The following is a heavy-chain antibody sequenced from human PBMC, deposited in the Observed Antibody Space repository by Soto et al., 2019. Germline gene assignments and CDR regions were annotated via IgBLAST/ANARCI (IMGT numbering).Heavy chain of an antibody. V-gene: IGHV4-39*01. J-gene: IGHJ6*02. CDR2: IYYSGST. CDR3: ARLVRETYGSGSYYNEGPTAYGMDV. Sequence: SETLSLTCTVSGGYISSYYWSWIRQPPGKGLEWIGSIYYSGSTYYNPSLKSRVTISVDTSKNQFSLKLSSVTAADTAVYYCARLVRETYGSGSYYNEGPTAYGMDVWGQGTTVTVSS. CDR1: GGYISSYY. D-gene: IGHD3-10*01.